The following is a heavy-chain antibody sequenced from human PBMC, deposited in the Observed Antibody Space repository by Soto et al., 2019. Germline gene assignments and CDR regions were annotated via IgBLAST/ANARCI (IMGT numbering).Heavy chain of an antibody. V-gene: IGHV3-30*18. D-gene: IGHD3-9*01. J-gene: IGHJ4*02. CDR3: AKGGLVIDY. CDR1: GFTFSSYA. CDR2: ISYDGSNK. Sequence: QVQRVESGGGVVQPGRSLRLSCAASGFTFSSYAMHWVRQAPGKGLEWVAVISYDGSNKYYADSVKGRFTISRDNSKNTLYLQMNSLKAEDTAVYYCAKGGLVIDYWGQGTLVTVSS.